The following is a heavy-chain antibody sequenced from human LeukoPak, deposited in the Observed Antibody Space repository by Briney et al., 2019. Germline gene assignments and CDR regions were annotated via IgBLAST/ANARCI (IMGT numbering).Heavy chain of an antibody. J-gene: IGHJ3*02. Sequence: PGGSLRLSCAASGFTFSDYYMSWIRQAPGKGLEWVSYISSSGSTIYYADSVKGRFTISRDNAKNSLYLQMNSLRAEDTAVYYCARSTHYDYVWFPNPLDAFDIWGQGTMVTVSS. V-gene: IGHV3-11*01. CDR2: ISSSGSTI. CDR1: GFTFSDYY. D-gene: IGHD3-16*01. CDR3: ARSTHYDYVWFPNPLDAFDI.